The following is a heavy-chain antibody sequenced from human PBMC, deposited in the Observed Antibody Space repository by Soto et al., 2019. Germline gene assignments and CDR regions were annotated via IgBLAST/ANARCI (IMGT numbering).Heavy chain of an antibody. J-gene: IGHJ4*02. Sequence: QITLKESGPTLVKPTQTLTLTCTFSGFSLSTSGVGVGWIRQPPGKALEWLALIYWDDDKRYSPSLKGRLTIPQDTSNNQVVITLTTLDPVDTATYYCAHRPSYCSGGSCYSGFDYWGQGTLVTVSS. D-gene: IGHD2-15*01. V-gene: IGHV2-5*02. CDR3: AHRPSYCSGGSCYSGFDY. CDR1: GFSLSTSGVG. CDR2: IYWDDDK.